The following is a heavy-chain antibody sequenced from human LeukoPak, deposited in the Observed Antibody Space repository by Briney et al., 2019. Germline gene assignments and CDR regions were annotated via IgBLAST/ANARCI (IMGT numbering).Heavy chain of an antibody. CDR2: INPNSGGT. CDR3: ARGGATPSHAFDI. Sequence: GASVKVSCKAPGYTFTGYYMHWVRLAPGQGLEWMGWINPNSGGTNYAQKFQGRVTMTRDTSISTAYMELSRLRSDDTAVYYCARGGATPSHAFDIWGQGTMVTVSS. D-gene: IGHD1-26*01. J-gene: IGHJ3*02. V-gene: IGHV1-2*02. CDR1: GYTFTGYY.